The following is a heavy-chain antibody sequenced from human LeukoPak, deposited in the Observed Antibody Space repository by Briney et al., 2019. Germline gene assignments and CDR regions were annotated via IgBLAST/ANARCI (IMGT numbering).Heavy chain of an antibody. V-gene: IGHV1-2*06. CDR2: INPNSGGT. CDR1: GGTFRTYS. CDR3: AREDRSGWYNWFDP. D-gene: IGHD6-19*01. J-gene: IGHJ5*02. Sequence: ASVKVSCKASGGTFRTYSISWVRQAPGQGLEWMGRINPNSGGTNYAQKFQGRVTMTRDTSISTAYMELSRLRSDDTAVYYCAREDRSGWYNWFDPWGQGTLVTVSS.